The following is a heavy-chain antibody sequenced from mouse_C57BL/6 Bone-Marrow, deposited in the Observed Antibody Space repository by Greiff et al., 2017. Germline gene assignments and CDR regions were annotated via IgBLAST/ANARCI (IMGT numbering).Heavy chain of an antibody. CDR3: ARDWDYFDY. D-gene: IGHD4-1*01. CDR1: GYAFSTYW. J-gene: IGHJ2*01. Sequence: VKLVESGAELVKPGASVKISCKVSGYAFSTYWMNWVKQRPGKGLEWIGQIYPGDGDTNYNGKFKGKDTLTADKSSSTAYMQLSSLTSEDSAVYFCARDWDYFDYWGQGTTLTVSS. V-gene: IGHV1-80*01. CDR2: IYPGDGDT.